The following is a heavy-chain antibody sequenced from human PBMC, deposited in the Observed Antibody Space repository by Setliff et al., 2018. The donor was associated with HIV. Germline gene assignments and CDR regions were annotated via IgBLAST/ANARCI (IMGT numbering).Heavy chain of an antibody. Sequence: SETLSLTCAVSGYSISSGYYWGWIRQPPGKGLEWIGTIYHSGSTYYNPSLKSRVTISVDTSKNQFSLKLSSVTAADTAVYYCARHRMGGGLYYYYMDVWGKGTTVTVSS. CDR3: ARHRMGGGLYYYYMDV. J-gene: IGHJ6*03. D-gene: IGHD3-16*01. CDR1: GYSISSGYY. V-gene: IGHV4-38-2*01. CDR2: IYHSGST.